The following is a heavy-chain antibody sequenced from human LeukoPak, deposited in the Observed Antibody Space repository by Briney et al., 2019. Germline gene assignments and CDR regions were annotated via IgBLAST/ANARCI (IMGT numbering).Heavy chain of an antibody. V-gene: IGHV4-39*01. J-gene: IGHJ6*03. CDR2: IFYSGNT. D-gene: IGHD3-10*01. CDR3: ARVCAVRGHYYYYYMDV. Sequence: PSETLSLTCTVSGGSISSYYWSWIRQPPGKGLEWIGSIFYSGNTYGNPSLKSRVTISVDTSKNQFSLKLSSVTAADTAVYYCARVCAVRGHYYYYYMDVWGKGTTVTISS. CDR1: GGSISSYY.